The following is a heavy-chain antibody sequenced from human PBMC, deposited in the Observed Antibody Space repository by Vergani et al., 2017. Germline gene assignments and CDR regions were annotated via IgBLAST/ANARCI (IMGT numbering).Heavy chain of an antibody. J-gene: IGHJ4*02. V-gene: IGHV3-30*03. D-gene: IGHD1-14*01. CDR3: ARDNPYYFDY. CDR2: ISYDGSNK. Sequence: VQLVESGGGLVKPGGSLRLSCAASGFTFSSYSMNWVRQAPGKGLEWVAVISYDGSNKYYADSVKGRFTISRDNSKNTLYLQMNSLRAEDTAVYYCARDNPYYFDYWGQGTLVTVSS. CDR1: GFTFSSYS.